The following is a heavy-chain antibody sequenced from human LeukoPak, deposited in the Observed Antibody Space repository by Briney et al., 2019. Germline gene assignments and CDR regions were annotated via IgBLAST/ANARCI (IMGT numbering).Heavy chain of an antibody. Sequence: GGSLRLSCAASGFTFSSYGMSWVRQAPGKGLEWVSAISGSGGSTYYADSVKGRFTISRDNSKNTLYLQMNSLRAEDTAVYYCAKDLPGCGGDCYPTFLQPPPLYFDYWGQGTLVTVSS. J-gene: IGHJ4*02. CDR3: AKDLPGCGGDCYPTFLQPPPLYFDY. CDR2: ISGSGGST. CDR1: GFTFSSYG. D-gene: IGHD2-21*02. V-gene: IGHV3-23*01.